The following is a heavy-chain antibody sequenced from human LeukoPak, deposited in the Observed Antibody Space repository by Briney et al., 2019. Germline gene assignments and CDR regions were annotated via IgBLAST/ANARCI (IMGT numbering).Heavy chain of an antibody. CDR1: GFTFSSYA. D-gene: IGHD4-17*01. J-gene: IGHJ4*02. CDR3: ARDSKYGDYAADDY. Sequence: PGRSLRLSCAASGFTFSSYAMHWVRQAPGKGLEWVAVISYDGSNKYYADSVKGRFTISRDNSKNTLYLQMNSLRAEDAAVYYCARDSKYGDYAADDYWGQGTLVTVSS. CDR2: ISYDGSNK. V-gene: IGHV3-30*04.